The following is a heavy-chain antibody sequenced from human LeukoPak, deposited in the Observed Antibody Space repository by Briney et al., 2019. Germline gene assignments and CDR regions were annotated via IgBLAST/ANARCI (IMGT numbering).Heavy chain of an antibody. CDR3: ARQDSGSYFQYSDY. D-gene: IGHD1-26*01. J-gene: IGHJ4*02. Sequence: GESLRSSCRASGYIFPMYWIGWVRQMPGRGLEWMGIIYPGDADTRYSPSFQGQVTISVDESINSVYLQWSSLQASDTAIYYCARQDSGSYFQYSDYWGQGTQVTVSS. CDR1: GYIFPMYW. CDR2: IYPGDADT. V-gene: IGHV5-51*01.